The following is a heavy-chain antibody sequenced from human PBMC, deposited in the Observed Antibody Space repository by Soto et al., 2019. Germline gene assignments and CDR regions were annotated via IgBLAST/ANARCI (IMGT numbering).Heavy chain of an antibody. J-gene: IGHJ4*02. CDR2: INHSGST. Sequence: PSETLSLTCAVYGGSFSGYYWSWIRQPPGKGLEWIGEINHSGSTNYNPSLKSRVTISVDTSKNQFSLKLSSVTAEDTAVYYCAKLQSFGFCTSIRCYGEYNFDYWGQGTLVTVSS. D-gene: IGHD2-2*01. V-gene: IGHV4-34*01. CDR1: GGSFSGYY. CDR3: AKLQSFGFCTSIRCYGEYNFDY.